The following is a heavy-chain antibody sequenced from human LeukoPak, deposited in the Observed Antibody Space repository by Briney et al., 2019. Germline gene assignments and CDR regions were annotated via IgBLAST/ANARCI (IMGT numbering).Heavy chain of an antibody. Sequence: SVKVSCKASGGTFSSYAISWVRQAPGQGLEWMGGIIPIFGTANYAQKFQGRVTITADESTSTAYMELSSLRSEDTAVYYCARDSYCSGGSCYSVYLDYWGQGTLVTVSS. V-gene: IGHV1-69*13. CDR2: IIPIFGTA. CDR3: ARDSYCSGGSCYSVYLDY. CDR1: GGTFSSYA. D-gene: IGHD2-15*01. J-gene: IGHJ4*02.